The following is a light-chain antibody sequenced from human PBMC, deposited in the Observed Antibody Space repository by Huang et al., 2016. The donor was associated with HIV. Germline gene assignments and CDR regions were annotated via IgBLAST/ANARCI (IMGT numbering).Light chain of an antibody. Sequence: DIVMTQSPLSLPVTPGEPASISCRSSQSLLHSNGYNYLDWYLQRPGQSPQLLIYLGSNRASGVPDRFSGSGSGTDCTLKISRVEAEDVGVYYCMQALQTPRYTFGQGTKLEIK. V-gene: IGKV2-28*01. CDR3: MQALQTPRYT. CDR2: LGS. J-gene: IGKJ2*01. CDR1: QSLLHSNGYNY.